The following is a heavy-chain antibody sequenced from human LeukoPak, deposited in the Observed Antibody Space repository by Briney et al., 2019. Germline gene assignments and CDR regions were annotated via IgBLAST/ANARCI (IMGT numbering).Heavy chain of an antibody. Sequence: SETLSLTRIVSGGSMSTYSWTWLRQPAEKALEWIGQIYTSGNTNYNPSLKSRVTMSVDTSKNQFSLKLTSVTAADTAVYYCARRGSISGWSFDYWGQGIQVTV. V-gene: IGHV4-4*07. CDR3: ARRGSISGWSFDY. CDR2: IYTSGNT. J-gene: IGHJ4*02. CDR1: GGSMSTYS. D-gene: IGHD6-19*01.